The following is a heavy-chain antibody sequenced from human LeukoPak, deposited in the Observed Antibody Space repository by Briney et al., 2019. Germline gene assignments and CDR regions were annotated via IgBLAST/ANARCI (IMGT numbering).Heavy chain of an antibody. CDR3: ASLGATVTTTDC. CDR1: GGSISSGGYY. CDR2: ISYSGST. D-gene: IGHD4-17*01. Sequence: PSQTLSLTCTVSGGSISSGGYYWSWIRQHPGKGLEWIGYISYSGSTYYNPSLKSRVTISLDTSKNQFSLKLSSVTAADTAVYYCASLGATVTTTDCWGQGTLVTVSS. V-gene: IGHV4-31*03. J-gene: IGHJ4*02.